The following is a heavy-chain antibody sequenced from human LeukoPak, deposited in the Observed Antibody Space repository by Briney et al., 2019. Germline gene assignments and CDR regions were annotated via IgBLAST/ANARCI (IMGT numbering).Heavy chain of an antibody. CDR1: GYTFTSYY. V-gene: IGHV1-46*01. Sequence: GAPVNVSCKASGYTFTSYYMHWVRQAPGQGLEWMGIINPSGGSTSYAQKFQGRVTMTRDTSTSTVYMELSSLRSEDTAVYYCARELRSHYDILTGYSYDAFDIWGQGTMVTVSS. J-gene: IGHJ3*02. D-gene: IGHD3-9*01. CDR2: INPSGGST. CDR3: ARELRSHYDILTGYSYDAFDI.